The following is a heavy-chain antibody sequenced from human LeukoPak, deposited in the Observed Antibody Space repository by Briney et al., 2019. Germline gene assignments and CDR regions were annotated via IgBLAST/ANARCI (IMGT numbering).Heavy chain of an antibody. Sequence: TGGSLTLSCAASGFIFPAYWMHWVRQVPGKGLEWVSRIDSDGGTETYADAVRGRFTISRDNDKNTVFLQMNSLRVEDTAVYYCVREGTPALAFDYWGPGTVVTVSS. CDR3: VREGTPALAFDY. D-gene: IGHD6-19*01. CDR1: GFIFPAYW. CDR2: IDSDGGTE. V-gene: IGHV3-74*01. J-gene: IGHJ4*02.